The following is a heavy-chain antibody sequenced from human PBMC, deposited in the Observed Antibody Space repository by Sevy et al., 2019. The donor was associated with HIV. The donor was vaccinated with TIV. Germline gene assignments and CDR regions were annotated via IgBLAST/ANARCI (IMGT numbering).Heavy chain of an antibody. D-gene: IGHD5-12*01. CDR2: IRRNSHEPYGGTT. J-gene: IGHJ4*02. CDR3: TSAVATADTPEYYFDY. Sequence: GGSLRLSCTSSGFTFGDYAMSWFRQAPGKGLEWVAFIRRNSHEPYGGTTEYAASVKGRFTISRDDSKSIAYLQMISLKTEDTAVYYCTSAVATADTPEYYFDYWGQGILVTVSS. CDR1: GFTFGDYA. V-gene: IGHV3-49*03.